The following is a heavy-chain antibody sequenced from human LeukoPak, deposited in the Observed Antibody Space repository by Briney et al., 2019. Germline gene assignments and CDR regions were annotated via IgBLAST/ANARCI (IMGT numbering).Heavy chain of an antibody. D-gene: IGHD4-17*01. CDR3: ARDSTPEALGGYGDSPILDY. CDR1: GFTLNFHA. Sequence: GGSLRLSCTASGFTLNFHAMHWVRQPPGKGLEWVALMSYDGNNKFYADSVKGRFTISRDNSKNILYLRMNSLSAADTAVYYCARDSTPEALGGYGDSPILDYWGQGTLVTVSS. V-gene: IGHV3-30-3*01. CDR2: MSYDGNNK. J-gene: IGHJ4*02.